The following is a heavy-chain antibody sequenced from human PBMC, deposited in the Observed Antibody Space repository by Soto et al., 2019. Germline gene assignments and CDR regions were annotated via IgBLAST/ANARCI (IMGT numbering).Heavy chain of an antibody. CDR3: ARERSRDY. J-gene: IGHJ4*02. CDR1: GYTIACYG. D-gene: IGHD3-10*01. Sequence: SVKVRWEASGYTIACYGFCWVRQAPGQGLEWMGWISGYNGNTNYAERLQGRVTMTTDTSTSTAYMELKSLRYDDTAVYYCARERSRDYWGPGTPVTV. CDR2: ISGYNGNT. V-gene: IGHV1-18*01.